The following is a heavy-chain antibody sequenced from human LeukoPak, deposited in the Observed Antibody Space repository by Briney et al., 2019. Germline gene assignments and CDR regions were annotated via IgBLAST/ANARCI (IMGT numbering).Heavy chain of an antibody. D-gene: IGHD6-6*01. CDR3: FQASSSSFDY. CDR1: GYSFTSYW. CDR2: IYPGDSDT. Sequence: GESLKISCKGSGYSFTSYWIGWVGQMAGKGLEWMGIIYPGDSDTRYSPSFQGQVTISADKSISTAYLQWSSLKASDTAMYYCFQASSSSFDYWGQGTLVTVSS. J-gene: IGHJ4*02. V-gene: IGHV5-51*01.